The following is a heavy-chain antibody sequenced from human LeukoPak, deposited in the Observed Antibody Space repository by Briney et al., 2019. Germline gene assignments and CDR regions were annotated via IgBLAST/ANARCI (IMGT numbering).Heavy chain of an antibody. CDR1: GYTFTRYY. CDR2: INPNSGGT. Sequence: GASVKVSCKASGYTFTRYYMHWVRQAPGQGLEWMGWINPNSGGTNYAQKFQGRVTMTRDTSISTAYMELSRLRSDDTAVYYCARESAGGYYDSSRYRTFDYWGQGTLVTVSS. CDR3: ARESAGGYYDSSRYRTFDY. V-gene: IGHV1-2*02. J-gene: IGHJ4*02. D-gene: IGHD3-22*01.